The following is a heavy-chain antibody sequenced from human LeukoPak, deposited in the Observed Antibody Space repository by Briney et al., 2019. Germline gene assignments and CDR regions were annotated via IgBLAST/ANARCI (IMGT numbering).Heavy chain of an antibody. Sequence: SETLSLTCAVYGGSFSGYYWSWIRQPPGKGLEWIGEINHSGSTNYNPSLKSRVTISVDTSKNQFSLKLSSVTAADTAVYYCARAPGGFDYWGQGTLVTLSS. CDR2: INHSGST. J-gene: IGHJ4*02. CDR3: ARAPGGFDY. D-gene: IGHD3-10*01. V-gene: IGHV4-34*01. CDR1: GGSFSGYY.